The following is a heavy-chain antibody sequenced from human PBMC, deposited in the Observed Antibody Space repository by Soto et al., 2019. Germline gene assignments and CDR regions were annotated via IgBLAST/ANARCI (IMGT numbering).Heavy chain of an antibody. V-gene: IGHV4-59*01. CDR2: ISYIGST. Sequence: PSETLSLTCTVSGGSISGFSWSWVRQPPGKALEWIGHISYIGSTNYNPSLKSRVTISVDTSKNQFSLKLSSVTAADTAVYYCSRDFMGTNYYYYGMDVWGQGTTVTVSS. CDR3: SRDFMGTNYYYYGMDV. CDR1: GGSISGFS. J-gene: IGHJ6*02. D-gene: IGHD5-18*01.